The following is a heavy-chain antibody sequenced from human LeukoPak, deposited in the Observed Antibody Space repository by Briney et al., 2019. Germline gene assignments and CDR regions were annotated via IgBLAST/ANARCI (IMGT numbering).Heavy chain of an antibody. CDR1: GFTFSSNA. Sequence: GGSLRLSCVASGFTFSSNAMSWVRRAPGKGLEWVSVITGNDGSTYYADSVKGRFTISRDNSKNTLSLQMDSLRAEDTAVYYCAKDAVAPGSGGDYFDYWGQGTLVTVSS. J-gene: IGHJ4*02. D-gene: IGHD3-10*01. V-gene: IGHV3-23*01. CDR2: ITGNDGST. CDR3: AKDAVAPGSGGDYFDY.